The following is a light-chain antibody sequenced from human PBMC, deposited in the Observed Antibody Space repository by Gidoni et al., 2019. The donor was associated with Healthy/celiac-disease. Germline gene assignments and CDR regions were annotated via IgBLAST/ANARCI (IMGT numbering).Light chain of an antibody. CDR1: SSDVGGYNY. J-gene: IGLJ1*01. Sequence: QSALTQPASVSGSPGQSIPISCTGTSSDVGGYNYVSWYQQHPGKAPKLMIYDVSNRPSGVSNRFSGSKSGNTASLTISGLQVEDEADYYCSSYTSSSTPLYVFGTGTKVTVL. V-gene: IGLV2-14*03. CDR3: SSYTSSSTPLYV. CDR2: DVS.